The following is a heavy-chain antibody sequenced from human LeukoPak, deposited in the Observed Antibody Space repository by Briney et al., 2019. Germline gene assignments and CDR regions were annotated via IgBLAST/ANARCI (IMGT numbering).Heavy chain of an antibody. Sequence: GESLKISCKGSGYSFTSYWIGWVRQMPGKGLEWMGIIYPGDSDTRYSPSFQGQVTISADKSISTAYLQWSSLKASDTAMYYYARPGRAYYYDSSGYYPYYFDYWGQGTLVTVSS. J-gene: IGHJ4*02. CDR2: IYPGDSDT. D-gene: IGHD3-22*01. CDR1: GYSFTSYW. CDR3: ARPGRAYYYDSSGYYPYYFDY. V-gene: IGHV5-51*01.